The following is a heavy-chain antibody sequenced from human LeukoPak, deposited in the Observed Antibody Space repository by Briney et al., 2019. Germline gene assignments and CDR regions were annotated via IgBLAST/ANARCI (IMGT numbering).Heavy chain of an antibody. V-gene: IGHV3-23*01. CDR2: TSGSGGST. CDR3: AKDGSSRYVDYFDD. CDR1: GFTFSSYA. Sequence: GGSLRLSCAASGFTFSSYAMSWVRQAPGKGLEWVSATSGSGGSTYYADSVKGRFTISRDNSKNTLYMQMNSLRAEDTAVYYCAKDGSSRYVDYFDDWGQGTLVTVSS. D-gene: IGHD6-13*01. J-gene: IGHJ4*02.